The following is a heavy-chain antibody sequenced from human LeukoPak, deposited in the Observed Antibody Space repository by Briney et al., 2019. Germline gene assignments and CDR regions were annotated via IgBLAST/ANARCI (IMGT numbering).Heavy chain of an antibody. D-gene: IGHD2-15*01. CDR2: IYYSGST. CDR1: GGSISSGGYY. J-gene: IGHJ6*02. V-gene: IGHV4-31*03. Sequence: KPSETLSLTCTVSGGSISSGGYYWSWIRQHPGTGLKWIVYIYYSGSTYYNPSLKSRVTISVDTSKNQFSLKLSSVTAADTAVYYCARVYCGGGSCYKDYGMDVWGQGTTVTVSS. CDR3: ARVYCGGGSCYKDYGMDV.